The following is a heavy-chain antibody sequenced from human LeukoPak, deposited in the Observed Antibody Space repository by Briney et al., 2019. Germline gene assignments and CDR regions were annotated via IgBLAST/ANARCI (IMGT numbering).Heavy chain of an antibody. J-gene: IGHJ4*02. CDR3: ARGHQRHYGDYVGATYDY. Sequence: ASVKVSCKASGYTFTGYYMHWVRQAPGQGLEWMGWINPNSGGTNYAQKFQGWVTMTRDTSISTAYMELSRLRSDDTAVYYCARGHQRHYGDYVGATYDYWGQGTLVTVSS. D-gene: IGHD4-17*01. CDR2: INPNSGGT. V-gene: IGHV1-2*04. CDR1: GYTFTGYY.